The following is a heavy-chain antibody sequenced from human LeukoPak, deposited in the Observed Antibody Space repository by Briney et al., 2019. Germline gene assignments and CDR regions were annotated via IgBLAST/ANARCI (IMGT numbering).Heavy chain of an antibody. CDR3: ASLVVITDAEYFQH. V-gene: IGHV3-7*03. J-gene: IGHJ1*01. CDR2: IKQDGSEK. D-gene: IGHD3-22*01. CDR1: GFTFSSYW. Sequence: PGGSLRLSCAASGFTFSSYWMSWVRQAPGKGLEWVANIKQDGSEKYYVDSVKGRFTISRDNAKNSLYLQMNSLRAEDTAVYYCASLVVITDAEYFQHWGQGTLVTVSS.